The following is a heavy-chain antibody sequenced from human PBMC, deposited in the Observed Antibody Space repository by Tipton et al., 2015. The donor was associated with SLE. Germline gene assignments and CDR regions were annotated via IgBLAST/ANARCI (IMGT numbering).Heavy chain of an antibody. CDR1: GFTFSDYY. CDR3: ARGGGVGDPVDY. V-gene: IGHV3-7*01. Sequence: SLRLSCAASGFTFSDYYMSWIRQAPGKGLEWVANIKQDGSEKYYVDSVKGRFTISRDNAKNSLYLQMNSLRAEDTAVYYCARGGGVGDPVDYWGQGTLVTVSS. D-gene: IGHD3-16*01. J-gene: IGHJ4*02. CDR2: IKQDGSEK.